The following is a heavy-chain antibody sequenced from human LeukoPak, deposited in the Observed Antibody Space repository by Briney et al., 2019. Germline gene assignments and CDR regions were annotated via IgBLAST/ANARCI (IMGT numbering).Heavy chain of an antibody. J-gene: IGHJ3*02. CDR3: AREAGYYGSGSYSGAFDI. D-gene: IGHD3-10*01. CDR2: IYYSGST. Sequence: SETLSLTCTVSGGSISSSSYYWGRIRQPPGKGLEWIGSIYYSGSTYYNPSLKSRVTKSVDTSKNQFSLKLSSVTAADTAVYYCAREAGYYGSGSYSGAFDIWGQGTMVTVSS. CDR1: GGSISSSSYY. V-gene: IGHV4-39*02.